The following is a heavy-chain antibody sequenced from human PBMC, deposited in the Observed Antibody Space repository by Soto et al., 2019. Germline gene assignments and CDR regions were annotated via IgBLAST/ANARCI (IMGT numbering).Heavy chain of an antibody. CDR1: GGTFSSYT. CDR2: IIPILGIA. V-gene: IGHV1-69*02. D-gene: IGHD3-9*01. CDR3: ARISPWLLPVCGMDV. J-gene: IGHJ6*02. Sequence: QVQLVQSGAEVKKPGSSVKVSCKASGGTFSSYTISWVRQAPGQGLEWMGRIIPILGIANYAQKFQGRVTITADKSTSTAYMELSSLKASDTAMYYCARISPWLLPVCGMDVWGQGTTVTVSS.